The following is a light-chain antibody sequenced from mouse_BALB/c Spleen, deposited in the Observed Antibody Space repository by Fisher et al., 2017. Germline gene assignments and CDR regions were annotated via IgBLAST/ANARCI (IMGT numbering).Light chain of an antibody. Sequence: IVITQSPAIMSASLGERVTMTCTASSSVSSSYLHWYQQKPGSSPKRWIYSTSNLASGVPARFSGSGSGTSYSLTISSMEAEDAATYYCQQWSSNPWTFGGGTKLEIK. CDR1: SSVSSSY. CDR2: STS. V-gene: IGKV4-74*01. J-gene: IGKJ1*01. CDR3: QQWSSNPWT.